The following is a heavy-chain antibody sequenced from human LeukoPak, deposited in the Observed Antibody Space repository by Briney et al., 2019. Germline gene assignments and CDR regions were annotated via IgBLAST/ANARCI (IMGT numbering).Heavy chain of an antibody. CDR1: GFTFSSYA. J-gene: IGHJ4*02. V-gene: IGHV3-23*01. D-gene: IGHD3-16*01. CDR2: ISGSGGST. Sequence: GGSLRLSCAASGFTFSSYAMSWVRQAPGKGLEWVSAISGSGGSTYYADSVKGRFTISRDNSKNTLYLQMNSLRAEDTAVYHCAKDLYYDYVWGSFHYWGQGTLVTVSS. CDR3: AKDLYYDYVWGSFHY.